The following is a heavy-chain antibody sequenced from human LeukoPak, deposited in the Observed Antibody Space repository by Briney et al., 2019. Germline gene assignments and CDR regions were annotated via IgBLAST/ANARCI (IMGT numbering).Heavy chain of an antibody. CDR2: IRHSGGT. D-gene: IGHD3-16*01. J-gene: IGHJ4*01. Sequence: ASVKVSFKASGYTFTNYYMHWVRQAPGQRLEWMGIIRHSGGTIYAQKFQGRVAMTGDMSTSTVYMELSSLRSEDTALYYCAREEEGGTFDYWGQGTLVTVSS. CDR1: GYTFTNYY. V-gene: IGHV1-46*01. CDR3: AREEEGGTFDY.